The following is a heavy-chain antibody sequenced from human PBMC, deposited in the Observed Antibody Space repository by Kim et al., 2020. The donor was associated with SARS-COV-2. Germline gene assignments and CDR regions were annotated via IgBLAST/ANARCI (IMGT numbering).Heavy chain of an antibody. CDR1: GFTFSNAW. CDR3: TTESDYYGSGGVDY. D-gene: IGHD3-10*01. CDR2: IKSKTDGGTT. Sequence: GGSLRLSCAASGFTFSNAWMSWVRQAPGKGLEWVGRIKSKTDGGTTDYAAPVKGRFTISRDDSKNTLYLQMNSLKTEDTAVYYCTTESDYYGSGGVDYWGQGTLVTFSS. V-gene: IGHV3-15*01. J-gene: IGHJ4*02.